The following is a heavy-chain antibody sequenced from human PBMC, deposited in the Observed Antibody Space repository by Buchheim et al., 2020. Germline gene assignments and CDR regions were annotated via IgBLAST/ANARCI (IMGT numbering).Heavy chain of an antibody. CDR3: ARVRELRFSDHGLDI. Sequence: QVLLLQSGAEVKKPGASVKVSCKASGYTFTGYYLHWVRQAPGQGLEWIGRINPNNTATVLAERFQGRVTLTADTSIGTVYMELKRLTSDDTAIYYCARVRELRFSDHGLDIWGQGT. CDR1: GYTFTGYY. D-gene: IGHD3-3*01. V-gene: IGHV1-2*06. CDR2: INPNNTAT. J-gene: IGHJ6*02.